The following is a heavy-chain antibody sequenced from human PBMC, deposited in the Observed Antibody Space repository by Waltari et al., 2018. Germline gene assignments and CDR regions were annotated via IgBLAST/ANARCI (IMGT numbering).Heavy chain of an antibody. Sequence: VQLQQWGAGLLKPSETLSLTCAVDGPTFNVYYWSWIHQSPGQGLEWIGEINHSGNTNSDPSLRSRVASAVDTPKKQFSLKVTSVSAANTAVYYGARLEDCTGGNCYSGNHYAVDVWGPGTRVTVSS. CDR2: INHSGNT. CDR3: ARLEDCTGGNCYSGNHYAVDV. J-gene: IGHJ6*02. V-gene: IGHV4-34*01. CDR1: GPTFNVYY. D-gene: IGHD2-15*01.